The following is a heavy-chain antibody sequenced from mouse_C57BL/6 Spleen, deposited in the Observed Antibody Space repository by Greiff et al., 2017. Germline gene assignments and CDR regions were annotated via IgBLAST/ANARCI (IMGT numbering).Heavy chain of an antibody. CDR1: GFTFSSYA. CDR2: ISDGGSYT. V-gene: IGHV5-4*03. D-gene: IGHD2-4*01. J-gene: IGHJ2*01. CDR3: ARGGAYDYDCDY. Sequence: EVKLEESGGGLVKPGGSLKLSCAASGFTFSSYAMSWVRQTPEKRLEWVATISDGGSYTYYPDNVKGRFTISRDNAKNNLYLQMSHLKSEDTAMYYCARGGAYDYDCDYWGQGTTLTVSS.